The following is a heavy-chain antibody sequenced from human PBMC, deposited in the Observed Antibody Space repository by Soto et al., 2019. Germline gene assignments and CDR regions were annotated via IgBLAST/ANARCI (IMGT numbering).Heavy chain of an antibody. J-gene: IGHJ4*02. CDR1: GGSLTGYY. CDR2: VKDGGST. Sequence: QVQLQQWGAGLLKPSETLSLTCTVNGGSLTGYYWSWIRQPPGKGLEWIGEVKDGGSTNYSPSLRGGVSISAETSKNHFSLRLNSVTAADTAVYFCARGQEGIVATHWDQGALVTVSS. D-gene: IGHD5-12*01. CDR3: ARGQEGIVATH. V-gene: IGHV4-34*01.